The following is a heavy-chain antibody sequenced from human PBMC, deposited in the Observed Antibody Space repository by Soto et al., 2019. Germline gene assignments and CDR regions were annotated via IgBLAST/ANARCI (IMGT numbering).Heavy chain of an antibody. D-gene: IGHD1-1*01. CDR3: ARDSLERRYYYGMDV. CDR1: GGSISSGDYY. J-gene: IGHJ6*02. V-gene: IGHV4-30-4*01. Sequence: SSETLSLTCTVSGGSISSGDYYWSWIRQPPGKGLEWIGYIYYSGSTYYNPSLKSRVTISVDTSKNQFSLKLSSVTAADTAVYYCARDSLERRYYYGMDVWGQGTTVTVSS. CDR2: IYYSGST.